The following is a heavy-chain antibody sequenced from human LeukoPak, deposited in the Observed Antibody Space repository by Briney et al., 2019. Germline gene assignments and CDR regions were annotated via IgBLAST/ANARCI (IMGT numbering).Heavy chain of an antibody. J-gene: IGHJ4*02. CDR3: AREIGGLLKVLDY. Sequence: GGSLRLSCAASGFTFSSYWMHWVRQAPGKGLVWVSRINSDGSSTSYADSVKGRFTISRGNAKNSLYLQMNSLRAEDTAVYYCAREIGGLLKVLDYWGQGTLVTVSS. CDR2: INSDGSST. V-gene: IGHV3-74*01. CDR1: GFTFSSYW. D-gene: IGHD3-10*01.